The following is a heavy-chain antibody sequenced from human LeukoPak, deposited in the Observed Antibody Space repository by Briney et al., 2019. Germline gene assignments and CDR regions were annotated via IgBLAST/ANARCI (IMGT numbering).Heavy chain of an antibody. V-gene: IGHV1-8*02. CDR1: GYTFTSYD. CDR3: ARDQVLLWFGELYSSTSFDY. CDR2: MNPNSGNT. J-gene: IGHJ4*02. D-gene: IGHD3-10*01. Sequence: ASVKVSCKASGYTFTSYDINWVRQATGQGLEWMGWMNPNSGNTGYAQKFQGRVTMTRDTSTSTVYMELSSLRSEDTAVYYCARDQVLLWFGELYSSTSFDYWGQGTLVTVSS.